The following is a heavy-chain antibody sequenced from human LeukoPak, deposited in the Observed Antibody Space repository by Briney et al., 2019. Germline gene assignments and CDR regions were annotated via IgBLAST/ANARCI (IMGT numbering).Heavy chain of an antibody. CDR2: ISGSDAGT. Sequence: PGGSLRLSCAASGFTFNTYAMSWVRQAPGKGLEWVSAISGSDAGTYYADSVKGRFTISRDNSKNTLYLQMNSLRAEDTAVYYCARGSPMLRGRPFDYWGQGTLVTVSS. V-gene: IGHV3-23*01. CDR3: ARGSPMLRGRPFDY. D-gene: IGHD3-10*01. CDR1: GFTFNTYA. J-gene: IGHJ4*02.